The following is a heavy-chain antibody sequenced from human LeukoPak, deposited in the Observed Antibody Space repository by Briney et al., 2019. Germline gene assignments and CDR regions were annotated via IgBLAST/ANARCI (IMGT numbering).Heavy chain of an antibody. CDR1: GFTFSSYA. CDR3: ARDKSGSYRYYYYYGMDV. CDR2: ISYDGSNK. J-gene: IGHJ6*02. V-gene: IGHV3-30-3*01. Sequence: GGSLRLSCAASGFTFSSYAMHWVRQAPGKGLEWVAVISYDGSNKYYADSVKGRFTISRDKSKNTLYLQMNSLRAEDTAVYYCARDKSGSYRYYYYYGMDVWGQGTTVTVSS. D-gene: IGHD1-26*01.